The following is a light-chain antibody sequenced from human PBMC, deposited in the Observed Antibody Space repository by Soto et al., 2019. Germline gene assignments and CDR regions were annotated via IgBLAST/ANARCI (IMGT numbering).Light chain of an antibody. CDR3: QHYSTWLWT. V-gene: IGKV3-15*01. J-gene: IGKJ1*01. CDR1: QSVDSK. Sequence: EIVMTQSPATLSVSPGERATLSCRASQSVDSKLAWYQQKPGQGPRLLIYGASSRATGIPARFSGSGSGTEFTLNISSLQSEDFAVYYCQHYSTWLWTFGQGTKVEIK. CDR2: GAS.